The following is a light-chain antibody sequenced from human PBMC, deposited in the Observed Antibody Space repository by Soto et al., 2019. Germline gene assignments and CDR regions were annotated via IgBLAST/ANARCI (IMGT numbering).Light chain of an antibody. CDR1: QSISSW. Sequence: DIQMTQSPSTLSASVGDRVIIICRASQSISSWLAWYQQKPGKAPKLLIYKASSLQSGVPSRFSGSGSGTDFTLTISSLQPEDFATYYCQQSYSTPFTFGQGTRLEIK. J-gene: IGKJ5*01. V-gene: IGKV1-5*03. CDR3: QQSYSTPFT. CDR2: KAS.